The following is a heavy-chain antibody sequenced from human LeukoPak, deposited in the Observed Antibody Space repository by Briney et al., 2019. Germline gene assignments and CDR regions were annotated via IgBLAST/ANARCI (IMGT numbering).Heavy chain of an antibody. CDR1: GYTLTELS. J-gene: IGHJ6*02. V-gene: IGHV1-24*01. D-gene: IGHD2-2*01. CDR2: FDPEDGET. Sequence: GASVKVSCKVSGYTLTELSMHWVRQAPGKGLEWMGGFDPEDGETIYAQKFQGRVTMAEDTSTDTAYMELSSLRSEDTAVYYCATLGYCSSTSCYVPLYYYYGMDVWGQGTTVTVSS. CDR3: ATLGYCSSTSCYVPLYYYYGMDV.